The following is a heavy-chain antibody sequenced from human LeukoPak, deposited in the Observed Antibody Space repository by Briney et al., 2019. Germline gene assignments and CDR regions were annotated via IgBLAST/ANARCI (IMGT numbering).Heavy chain of an antibody. CDR1: GFTFSSYA. Sequence: GGSLRLSCAASGFTFSSYAMHWVRQAPGKGLEWVAVISYDGSNKYYADSVKGRFTISRDNSKNTLYLQMNSLRAEDTAVYYCARGLGSSWDVYYYYMDVWGKGTTVTVSS. J-gene: IGHJ6*03. CDR3: ARGLGSSWDVYYYYMDV. CDR2: ISYDGSNK. D-gene: IGHD6-13*01. V-gene: IGHV3-30*04.